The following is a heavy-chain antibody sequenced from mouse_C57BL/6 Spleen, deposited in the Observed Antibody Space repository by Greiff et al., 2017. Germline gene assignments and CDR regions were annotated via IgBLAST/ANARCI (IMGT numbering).Heavy chain of an antibody. CDR1: GYTFTSYW. D-gene: IGHD3-2*02. Sequence: EVQLQQSGTVLARPGASVKMSCKTSGYTFTSYWMHWVKQRPGQGLEWIGAIYPGNSDTSYNQKFKGKAKLTAVTSASTAYMKLSSLTNEDSAVYYCREAAQDTCAYWGQGTLVTVSA. CDR3: REAAQDTCAY. CDR2: IYPGNSDT. V-gene: IGHV1-5*01. J-gene: IGHJ3*01.